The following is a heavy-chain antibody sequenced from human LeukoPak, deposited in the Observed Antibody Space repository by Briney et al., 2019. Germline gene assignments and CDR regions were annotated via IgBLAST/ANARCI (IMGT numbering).Heavy chain of an antibody. V-gene: IGHV3-30*18. CDR1: GFTFSSYG. CDR3: AKSSGSLIKPPYDY. J-gene: IGHJ4*02. D-gene: IGHD1-26*01. CDR2: ISYDGSNK. Sequence: GGSLRLSCAASGFTFSSYGMHWVRQAPGKGLEWVAVISYDGSNKYYADSVKGRFTISRDNSKNTLYLQMNSLRAEDTAVYYCAKSSGSLIKPPYDYWGQGTLVTVSS.